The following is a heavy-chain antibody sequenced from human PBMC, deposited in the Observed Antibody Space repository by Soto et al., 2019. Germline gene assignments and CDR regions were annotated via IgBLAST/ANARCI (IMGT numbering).Heavy chain of an antibody. V-gene: IGHV4-31*03. Sequence: SETLSLTCTVSGGSISSGGYYWSWIRQHPGKGLEWIGYIYYSGSTYYNPSLKSRVTISVDTSKNQFSLKLSSVTAADTAVYYCARFYVDDFCSGPHDYGMDVWGQGTTVTVSS. CDR3: ARFYVDDFCSGPHDYGMDV. J-gene: IGHJ6*02. CDR2: IYYSGST. D-gene: IGHD3-3*01. CDR1: GGSISSGGYY.